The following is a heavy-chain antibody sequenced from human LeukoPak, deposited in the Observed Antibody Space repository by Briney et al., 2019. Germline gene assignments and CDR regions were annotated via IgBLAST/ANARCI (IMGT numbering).Heavy chain of an antibody. Sequence: KPSETLSLTCTVSGGSISSYYWSWIRQPPGKGLEWIGYIYYSGSTNYNPSLKSRVTISVDTSTNQFSLKLSSVTAAGTAVYYCARADYGDYVTNYWGQGTLVTVSS. J-gene: IGHJ4*02. D-gene: IGHD4-17*01. CDR3: ARADYGDYVTNY. V-gene: IGHV4-59*01. CDR1: GGSISSYY. CDR2: IYYSGST.